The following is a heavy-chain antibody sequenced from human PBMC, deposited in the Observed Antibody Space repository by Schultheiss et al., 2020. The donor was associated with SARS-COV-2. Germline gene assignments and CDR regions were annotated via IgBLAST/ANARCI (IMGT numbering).Heavy chain of an antibody. D-gene: IGHD6-13*01. CDR3: ARSNGVAAAGLGGAY. Sequence: SETLSLTCTVSGGSISSGGYYWSWIRQHPGKGLEWIGYIYYSGSTYYNPSLKSRVTISVDTSKNQFSLKLSSVTAADTAVYYCARSNGVAAAGLGGAYWGQGTLVTVSS. J-gene: IGHJ4*02. CDR1: GGSISSGGYY. CDR2: IYYSGST. V-gene: IGHV4-31*03.